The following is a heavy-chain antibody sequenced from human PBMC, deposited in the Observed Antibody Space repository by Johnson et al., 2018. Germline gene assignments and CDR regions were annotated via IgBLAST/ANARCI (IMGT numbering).Heavy chain of an antibody. Sequence: QVQLVESGGGVVQPGRSLRLSCAASGFTFSSYGMHWVRQAPGKGLEWVAVIWYDGSNKYYADSVKGRFTISRDNSKNTLYLQMNSLKTEDTAVYYCARVSHVATTYAYDMDVWGKGTTVTVSS. D-gene: IGHD1-14*01. CDR3: ARVSHVATTYAYDMDV. CDR1: GFTFSSYG. CDR2: IWYDGSNK. V-gene: IGHV3-33*01. J-gene: IGHJ6*03.